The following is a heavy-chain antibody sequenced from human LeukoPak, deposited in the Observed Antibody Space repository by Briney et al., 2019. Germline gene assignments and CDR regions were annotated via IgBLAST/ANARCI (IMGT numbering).Heavy chain of an antibody. V-gene: IGHV3-30*18. J-gene: IGHJ3*02. CDR2: ISSDGNDK. CDR3: AKAYSSSWYELYAFDI. D-gene: IGHD6-13*01. CDR1: GFTFSSCG. Sequence: SGGSLRLSCAASGFTFSSCGMHWVRQAPGKGLEWVAVISSDGNDKHYTDSVKGRFTVSRDNSKNTVFLEIYSLRAEDTAVYYCAKAYSSSWYELYAFDIWGQGTMVTVSS.